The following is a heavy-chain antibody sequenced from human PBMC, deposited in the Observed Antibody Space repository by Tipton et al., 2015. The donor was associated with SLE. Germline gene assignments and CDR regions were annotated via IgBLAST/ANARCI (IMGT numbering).Heavy chain of an antibody. D-gene: IGHD5-18*01. CDR1: GFTFDDYG. Sequence: SLRLSCAASGFTFDDYGMSWVRQAPGKGLEWVSGINWNGGSTGYADSVKGRFTISRDNAKNSLYLQMNSLRAEDTALYHCARVMDTAMGEAFDIWGQGTMVTVSS. V-gene: IGHV3-20*01. CDR3: ARVMDTAMGEAFDI. CDR2: INWNGGST. J-gene: IGHJ3*02.